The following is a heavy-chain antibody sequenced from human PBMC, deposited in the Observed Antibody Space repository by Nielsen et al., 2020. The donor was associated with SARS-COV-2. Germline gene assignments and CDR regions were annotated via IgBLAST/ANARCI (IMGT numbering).Heavy chain of an antibody. Sequence: GGSLRLSCAASGFPFSSYEMNWVRQAPGKALEWLSYIGGNGRNIFYADSVKGRFTISRDNSKNTVFLQMHSLRAEDTAVYYCAKRGSSSSCNWFDPWGQGTLVTVSS. J-gene: IGHJ5*02. CDR2: IGGNGRNI. CDR1: GFPFSSYE. V-gene: IGHV3-48*03. D-gene: IGHD6-6*01. CDR3: AKRGSSSSCNWFDP.